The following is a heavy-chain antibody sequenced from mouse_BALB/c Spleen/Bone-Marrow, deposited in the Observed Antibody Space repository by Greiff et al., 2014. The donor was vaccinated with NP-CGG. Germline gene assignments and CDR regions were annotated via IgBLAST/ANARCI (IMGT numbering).Heavy chain of an antibody. CDR2: IYPGNVNT. CDR3: ARGDYYRSPMDY. J-gene: IGHJ4*01. Sequence: VQLQQSVPELVKPGSSVRISCKASGYTFTSYYIHWVKQRPGQGLEWIGWIYPGNVNTNYNEKFEDKATLTADKSSSTAYMHLSSLTSEDSAVYFCARGDYYRSPMDYWGQGTSVTVSS. CDR1: GYTFTSYY. V-gene: IGHV1S56*01. D-gene: IGHD2-14*01.